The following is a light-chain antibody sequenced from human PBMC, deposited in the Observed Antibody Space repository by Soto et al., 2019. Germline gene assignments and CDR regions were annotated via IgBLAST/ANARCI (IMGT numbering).Light chain of an antibody. CDR2: GAS. Sequence: EIVLTQSPGTLSLSPGERATLSCRASQSVRSNYLAWYQQKPGQAPRLLIYGASSMDTGIPTRFSGNGSGTEFTLTISSLEPEDFAMYYCQQYWGPPYTFGQGTKLEIK. V-gene: IGKV3-20*01. CDR3: QQYWGPPYT. J-gene: IGKJ2*01. CDR1: QSVRSNY.